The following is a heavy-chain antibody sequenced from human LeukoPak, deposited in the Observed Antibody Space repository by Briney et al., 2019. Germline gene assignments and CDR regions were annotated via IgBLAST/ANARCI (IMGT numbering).Heavy chain of an antibody. Sequence: GESLKISCQASGYSFTSNCIAWVRQMPGKGLECMGIIHPGDSDIRYSPSFEGQVTISADKSISTAYLHWSGLKASDTAIYYCARALGFGSSTWGGHYYMGVWGTGTTVTVSS. D-gene: IGHD2-2*01. CDR1: GYSFTSNC. CDR2: IHPGDSDI. CDR3: ARALGFGSSTWGGHYYMGV. J-gene: IGHJ6*03. V-gene: IGHV5-51*01.